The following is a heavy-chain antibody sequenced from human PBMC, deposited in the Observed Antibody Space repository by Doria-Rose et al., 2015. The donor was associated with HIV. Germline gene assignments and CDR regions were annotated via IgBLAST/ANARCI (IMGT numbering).Heavy chain of an antibody. V-gene: IGHV2-26*01. CDR3: ARIKSSRWYHKYYFDF. J-gene: IGHJ4*02. Sequence: QESGPVLVKPTETLTLTCTVSGVSLSSPGMGVSWIRQPPGKALEWLATIFSDDERSYKTSLKSRLTISRGTSKRQVVLTMTDMDPVATATYYCARIKSSRWYHKYYFDFWGQGTLVIVSA. D-gene: IGHD6-13*01. CDR1: GVSLSSPGMG. CDR2: IFSDDER.